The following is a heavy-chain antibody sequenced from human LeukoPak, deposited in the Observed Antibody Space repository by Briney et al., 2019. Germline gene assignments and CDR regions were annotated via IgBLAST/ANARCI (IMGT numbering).Heavy chain of an antibody. Sequence: PSETLSLTCAVYGGSFSGYYWSWIRQPPGKGLEWIGEISHSGGTNYNPSLKSRVTISLDTSKNQFSLKLSSVTAADTAVYYCAREYYYDSRIPLDYWGQGTLVTVSS. D-gene: IGHD3-22*01. V-gene: IGHV4-34*01. CDR1: GGSFSGYY. CDR2: ISHSGGT. CDR3: AREYYYDSRIPLDY. J-gene: IGHJ4*02.